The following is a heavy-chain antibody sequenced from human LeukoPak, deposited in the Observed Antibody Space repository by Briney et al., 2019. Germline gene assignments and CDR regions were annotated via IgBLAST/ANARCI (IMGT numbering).Heavy chain of an antibody. J-gene: IGHJ4*02. D-gene: IGHD3-3*01. CDR2: ISGYNVNT. V-gene: IGHV1-18*01. Sequence: ASVKVSCKASGYTFISHGISWVRQAPGQGLEWMGWISGYNVNTNYAQKFQGRVTMTTDTSTGAAYMELRSLRSDDTAVYYCARVVSGSGYSIYWGQGTLVTVSS. CDR3: ARVVSGSGYSIY. CDR1: GYTFISHG.